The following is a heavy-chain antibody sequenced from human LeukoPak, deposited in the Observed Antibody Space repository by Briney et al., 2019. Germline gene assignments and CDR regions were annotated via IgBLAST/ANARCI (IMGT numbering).Heavy chain of an antibody. CDR1: GFTFSSYA. Sequence: PSGGSLRLSCAASGFTFSSYAMSWVRQAPGKGLEWVSAISGSGGSTYYADSVKGRFTISRDNSKNTLYLQMNSLRAEDTAVYYCAKVETSGSYYHFDYWGQGTLVTVSS. J-gene: IGHJ4*02. D-gene: IGHD1-26*01. CDR3: AKVETSGSYYHFDY. V-gene: IGHV3-23*01. CDR2: ISGSGGST.